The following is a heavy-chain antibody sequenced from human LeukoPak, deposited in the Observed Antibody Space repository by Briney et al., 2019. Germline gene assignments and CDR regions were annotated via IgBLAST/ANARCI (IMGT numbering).Heavy chain of an antibody. CDR3: ARVNWNDLSWFDP. Sequence: SVKVSCKASGYTFTYCSLHWLQQAPGQGLEWMGGIIPIFGTANYAQKFQGRVTITADESTSTAYMELSSLRSEDTAVYYCARVNWNDLSWFDPWGQGTLVTVSS. D-gene: IGHD1-1*01. V-gene: IGHV1-69*13. J-gene: IGHJ5*02. CDR1: GYTFTYCS. CDR2: IIPIFGTA.